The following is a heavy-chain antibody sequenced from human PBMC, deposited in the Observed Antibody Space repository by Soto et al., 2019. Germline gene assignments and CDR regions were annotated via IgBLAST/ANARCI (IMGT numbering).Heavy chain of an antibody. CDR1: GYTFTGYI. Sequence: DSVKVSCTASGYTFTGYILHWLRHAPGQGLEWMGRINPNSGATNYARKFQDRVTMTRDTSINTADMELSGLRSDGTAIYYCANLPPTPDWFDPWGQGTLVTVSS. D-gene: IGHD2-15*01. V-gene: IGHV1-2*06. CDR3: ANLPPTPDWFDP. J-gene: IGHJ5*02. CDR2: INPNSGAT.